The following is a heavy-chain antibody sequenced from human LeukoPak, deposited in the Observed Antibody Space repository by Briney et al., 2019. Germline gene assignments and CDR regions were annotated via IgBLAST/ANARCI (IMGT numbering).Heavy chain of an antibody. Sequence: ASVKVSCKASGYTFTSYAISWVRQAPGQGLEWMGGIIPIFGTANYAQKFQGRVTITADESTSTAYMELSSLRSEDTAVYYCARALVYCSGGSCYSDFDYWGQGTLVTVSS. D-gene: IGHD2-15*01. CDR2: IIPIFGTA. CDR1: GYTFTSYA. CDR3: ARALVYCSGGSCYSDFDY. V-gene: IGHV1-69*13. J-gene: IGHJ4*02.